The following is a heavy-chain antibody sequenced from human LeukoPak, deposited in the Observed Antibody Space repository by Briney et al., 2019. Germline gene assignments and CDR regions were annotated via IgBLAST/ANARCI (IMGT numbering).Heavy chain of an antibody. J-gene: IGHJ4*02. CDR2: ISSSGSTI. CDR3: ARLGGYSYGPLSFFDY. CDR1: GFTFSDYY. Sequence: GGSLRLSCAASGFTFSDYYMSWIRQAPGKGLEWVSYISSSGSTIYYADSVKGRFAISRDNAKNSLYLQMNSLRAEDTAVYYCARLGGYSYGPLSFFDYWGQGTPVTVSS. D-gene: IGHD5-18*01. V-gene: IGHV3-11*04.